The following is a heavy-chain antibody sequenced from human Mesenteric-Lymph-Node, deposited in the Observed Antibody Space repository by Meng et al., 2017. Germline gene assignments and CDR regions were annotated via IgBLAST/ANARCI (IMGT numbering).Heavy chain of an antibody. D-gene: IGHD3-22*01. Sequence: GESLKISCAASGFTFSSYAMSWVRQAPGKGLEWVSAISGSGGSTYYADSVKGRFTISRDNSKNTLYLQMNSLRAEDTAVYYCANAGDSSGYLYYFDYWGQGTLVTVSS. CDR3: ANAGDSSGYLYYFDY. CDR2: ISGSGGST. J-gene: IGHJ4*02. CDR1: GFTFSSYA. V-gene: IGHV3-23*01.